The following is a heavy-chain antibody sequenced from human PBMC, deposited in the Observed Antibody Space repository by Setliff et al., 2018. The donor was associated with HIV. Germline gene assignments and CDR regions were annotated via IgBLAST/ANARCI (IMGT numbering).Heavy chain of an antibody. D-gene: IGHD3-10*01. Sequence: PSETLSLTCTVSGGSISGYYWSWIRQPPGKGLEWIGYITYSGSTKYNPSLKSRVTISVDTSKNHFSLGLTSVTAADTAVYYCARGSPMVRGVITPFDYWGQGTLVTVSS. CDR1: GGSISGYY. CDR3: ARGSPMVRGVITPFDY. V-gene: IGHV4-59*12. J-gene: IGHJ4*02. CDR2: ITYSGST.